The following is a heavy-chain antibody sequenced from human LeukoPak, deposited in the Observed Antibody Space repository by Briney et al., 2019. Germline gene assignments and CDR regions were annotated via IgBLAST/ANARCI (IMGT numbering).Heavy chain of an antibody. V-gene: IGHV4-34*01. D-gene: IGHD3-22*01. Sequence: SETLSLTCAVYGGSFSGYYWSWIRQPPGKGLEWIGEINHSGSTNYNPSLKSRVTISVDTSKNQFSLKLSSVTAADTAVYYCARHVTIHDSSGRHFDYWGQGTLVTVSS. J-gene: IGHJ4*02. CDR2: INHSGST. CDR3: ARHVTIHDSSGRHFDY. CDR1: GGSFSGYY.